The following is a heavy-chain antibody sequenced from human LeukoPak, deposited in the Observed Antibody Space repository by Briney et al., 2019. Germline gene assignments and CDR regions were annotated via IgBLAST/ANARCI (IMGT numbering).Heavy chain of an antibody. V-gene: IGHV3-7*03. CDR3: AKEEGYYYDSGGYYVEYFQH. Sequence: GGSLRLSCAASGFTFSSYWMSWVRQAPGQGLEWVANIKQDGSEKYYVASVKGRFTISRDNAKNSLYLQMNSLRAEDTAVYYCAKEEGYYYDSGGYYVEYFQHWGQGTLVTVSS. CDR2: IKQDGSEK. CDR1: GFTFSSYW. D-gene: IGHD3-22*01. J-gene: IGHJ1*01.